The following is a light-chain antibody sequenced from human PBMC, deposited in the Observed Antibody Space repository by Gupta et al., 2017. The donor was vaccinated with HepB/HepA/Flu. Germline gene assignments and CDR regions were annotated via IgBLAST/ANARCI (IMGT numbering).Light chain of an antibody. CDR2: WAS. J-gene: IGKJ1*01. CDR1: QSVLYSSDNNNY. V-gene: IGKV4-1*01. CDR3: QQYHTIPWT. Sequence: DIVMTQSPDSLAVSLGERATINCKSSQSVLYSSDNNNYLSWYQQKPGQPPKLLIYWASARESGVPDRFSGSGSGTDFTLTISSLQAEDVAVYYCQQYHTIPWTFGQGTKVGIK.